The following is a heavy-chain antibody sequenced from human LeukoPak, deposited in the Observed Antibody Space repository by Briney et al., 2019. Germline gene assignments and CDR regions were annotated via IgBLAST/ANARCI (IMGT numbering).Heavy chain of an antibody. CDR3: ATQRGDCSSTTCYFDY. D-gene: IGHD2-2*01. CDR2: IYTSGST. Sequence: SETLSLTCTVSGGSISSYYWSWIRQPPGKGLEWIGYIYTSGSTNYDPSLKSRVTISVDTSKNQFSLKLTSVTAADTAVYYCATQRGDCSSTTCYFDYWGQGTLVTVSS. V-gene: IGHV4-4*09. CDR1: GGSISSYY. J-gene: IGHJ4*02.